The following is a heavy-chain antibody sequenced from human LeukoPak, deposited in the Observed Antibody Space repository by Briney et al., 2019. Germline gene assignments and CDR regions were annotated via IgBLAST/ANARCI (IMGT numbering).Heavy chain of an antibody. Sequence: GGSLRLSCAASGFTFSGYGMYWVRQAPGKGLEWVAFIRYDGSDKYRADSVKGRFTISRDNSKNTLDLQMNSLRAEDTAVYYCAKGSMIVATSPFDIWGQGTMVTVSS. CDR1: GFTFSGYG. J-gene: IGHJ3*02. CDR3: AKGSMIVATSPFDI. D-gene: IGHD3-22*01. V-gene: IGHV3-30*02. CDR2: IRYDGSDK.